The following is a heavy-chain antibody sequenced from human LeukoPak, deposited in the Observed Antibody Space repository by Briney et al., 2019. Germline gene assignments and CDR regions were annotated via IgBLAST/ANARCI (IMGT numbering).Heavy chain of an antibody. Sequence: SQTLSLTCAVSGGSISSGGYSWSWIRQPPGTGLEWIGYIYHSGSTYYNPSLKSRVTISVDRSKNQFSLKLSSVTAADTAVYYCARVDIVATIIDYWGQGTLVIVSS. D-gene: IGHD5-12*01. CDR1: GGSISSGGYS. J-gene: IGHJ4*02. CDR3: ARVDIVATIIDY. V-gene: IGHV4-30-2*01. CDR2: IYHSGST.